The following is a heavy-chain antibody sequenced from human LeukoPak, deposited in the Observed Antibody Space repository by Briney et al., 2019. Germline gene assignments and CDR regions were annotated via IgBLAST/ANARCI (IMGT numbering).Heavy chain of an antibody. CDR1: GGSFSGYY. J-gene: IGHJ4*02. V-gene: IGHV4-34*01. D-gene: IGHD1-26*01. Sequence: SETLSLTRAVYGGSFSGYYWSWIRQPPGKGLEWIGEINHSGSTNYSPSLKSRVTISVDTSKNQFSLKLSSVTAADTAVYYCARADSGSYYRTDYWGQGTLVTVSS. CDR2: INHSGST. CDR3: ARADSGSYYRTDY.